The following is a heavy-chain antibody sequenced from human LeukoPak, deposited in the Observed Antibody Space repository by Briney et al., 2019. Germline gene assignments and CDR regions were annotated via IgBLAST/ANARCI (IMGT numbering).Heavy chain of an antibody. Sequence: ASVKVSCKASGYTFSSYGISWVRQAPGQGLEWMGWISPYNGNTEYGQKVQGRVTMTTDRPTTTASMELRSLRSDDTAMYYCARVRPPNIVDSVMDYKYYHDMDVWGQRTTVTVSS. J-gene: IGHJ6*02. CDR1: GYTFSSYG. D-gene: IGHD5-18*01. CDR3: ARVRPPNIVDSVMDYKYYHDMDV. V-gene: IGHV1-18*01. CDR2: ISPYNGNT.